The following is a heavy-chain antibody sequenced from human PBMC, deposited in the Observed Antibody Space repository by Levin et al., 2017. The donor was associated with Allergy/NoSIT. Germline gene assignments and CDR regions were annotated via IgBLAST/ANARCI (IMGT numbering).Heavy chain of an antibody. V-gene: IGHV4-59*01. D-gene: IGHD4-23*01. CDR2: IYYTGST. CDR1: GGSINSYY. CDR3: ARVRYGGDLIFDY. J-gene: IGHJ4*02. Sequence: MPSETLSLTCTVSGGSINSYYWSWIRHFPGKGLEWIGNIYYTGSTNYNPSLKSRVTLSVDTSKNQFSLKLISVSGADTAVYYCARVRYGGDLIFDYWGQGTLVTVSS.